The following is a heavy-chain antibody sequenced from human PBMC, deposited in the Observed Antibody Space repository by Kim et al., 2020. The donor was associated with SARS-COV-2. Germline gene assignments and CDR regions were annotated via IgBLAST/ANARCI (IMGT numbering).Heavy chain of an antibody. CDR3: AKDTRVYYDSSERPGRLYYGMDV. CDR2: IRWDSGNI. J-gene: IGHJ6*02. D-gene: IGHD3-22*01. V-gene: IGHV3-9*01. Sequence: GGSLRLSCAASGFTFGDYAMHWVRQAPGKGLEWVSGIRWDSGNIGYADSVKGRFTISRDNAKNSLYLQMNSLRAEDTALYYCAKDTRVYYDSSERPGRLYYGMDVWGQETTVTASS. CDR1: GFTFGDYA.